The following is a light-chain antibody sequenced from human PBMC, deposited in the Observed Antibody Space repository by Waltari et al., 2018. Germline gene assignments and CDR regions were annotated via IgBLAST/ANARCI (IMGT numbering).Light chain of an antibody. CDR1: QSVSRT. J-gene: IGKJ1*01. CDR3: QKYGSLPAT. Sequence: EIVLTQSPGTLSLSPGERATLSCRDSQSVSRTLAWYQQKPGQAPRLLIYDASSRATGVQDRCSGSWSGTDFSLTISRLEPEDFAVYYCQKYGSLPATFGQGTKGEIK. V-gene: IGKV3-20*01. CDR2: DAS.